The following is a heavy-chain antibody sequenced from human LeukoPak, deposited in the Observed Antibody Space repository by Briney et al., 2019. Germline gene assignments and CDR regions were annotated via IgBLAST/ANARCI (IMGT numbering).Heavy chain of an antibody. V-gene: IGHV4-59*01. CDR2: IYYSGST. CDR1: GGSISSYY. CDR3: ARGEVALNWFDP. Sequence: PSETLSLTCTVSGGSISSYYWTWIRQPPGKGLEWIAYIYYSGSTNYNPSLKSRVTISVDKSKNQFSLKLSSVTAADTAVYYCARGEVALNWFDPWGQGTLVTVSS. J-gene: IGHJ5*02. D-gene: IGHD2-15*01.